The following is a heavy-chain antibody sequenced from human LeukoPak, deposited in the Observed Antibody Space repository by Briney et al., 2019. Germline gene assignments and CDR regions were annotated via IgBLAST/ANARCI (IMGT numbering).Heavy chain of an antibody. V-gene: IGHV1-18*01. J-gene: IGHJ4*02. Sequence: ASVTVSCKASGYTFTSYGISWVRQAPGQGLEWMGWISAYNGNTNYAQKLQGRVTMTTDTSTSTAYMELRSLRSDDTAVYYCARASSGSYHPYFDYWGQGTLVTVSS. CDR1: GYTFTSYG. CDR2: ISAYNGNT. D-gene: IGHD1-26*01. CDR3: ARASSGSYHPYFDY.